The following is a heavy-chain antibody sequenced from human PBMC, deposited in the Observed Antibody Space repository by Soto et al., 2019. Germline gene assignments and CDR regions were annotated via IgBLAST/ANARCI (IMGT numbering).Heavy chain of an antibody. CDR3: ARTTNRIAAARDWFDP. CDR2: IIPIFGTA. V-gene: IGHV1-69*01. CDR1: GGTFSSYA. J-gene: IGHJ5*02. D-gene: IGHD6-13*01. Sequence: QVQLVQSGAEVKKPGSSVKVSCKASGGTFSSYAISWVRQAPGQGLEWMGGIIPIFGTANYAQKFQGRVTITADESTSTAYMELSCLRSEDTAVYYCARTTNRIAAARDWFDPWGQGTLVTVSS.